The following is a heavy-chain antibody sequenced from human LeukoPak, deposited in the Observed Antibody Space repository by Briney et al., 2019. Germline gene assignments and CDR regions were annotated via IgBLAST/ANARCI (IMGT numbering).Heavy chain of an antibody. Sequence: PGGSLRLSCAASGFTFSSYAMHWVRQAPGKGLEWVAVISYDGSNKYYADSVKGRFTISRDNSKNTLYLQMNSLRAEDTAVYYRAREGSGGWMRSSPSAFDYWGQGTLVTGSS. CDR1: GFTFSSYA. D-gene: IGHD6-19*01. J-gene: IGHJ4*02. V-gene: IGHV3-30-3*01. CDR3: AREGSGGWMRSSPSAFDY. CDR2: ISYDGSNK.